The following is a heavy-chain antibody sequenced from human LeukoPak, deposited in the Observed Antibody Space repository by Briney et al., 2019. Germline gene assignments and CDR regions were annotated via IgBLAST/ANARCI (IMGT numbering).Heavy chain of an antibody. V-gene: IGHV3-33*01. D-gene: IGHD4-17*01. CDR1: GITFSTYG. Sequence: GGSLRLSCVASGITFSTYGMHWVRQAPGMGLEWVAVIWYDGSNKWYADSVRGRFTIPRDNSNSTLHLEMNSLGAEDTAVYYCASVYGDYGLDYWGQGTLVTVSS. J-gene: IGHJ4*02. CDR2: IWYDGSNK. CDR3: ASVYGDYGLDY.